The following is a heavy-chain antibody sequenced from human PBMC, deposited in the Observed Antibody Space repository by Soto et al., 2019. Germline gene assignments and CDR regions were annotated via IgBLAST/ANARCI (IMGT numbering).Heavy chain of an antibody. D-gene: IGHD2-15*01. Sequence: EVQLVESGGGLVQPGGSLRLSCAASGFTLSNNWMHWVRQAPGEGLVWVSRINIDGSRTTYADSVKGRFTISRDHAKNTLYLQMDSLRGEDTARYYCARDFAGRDDYWGQGTLVTVSS. J-gene: IGHJ4*02. CDR3: ARDFAGRDDY. CDR2: INIDGSRT. V-gene: IGHV3-74*03. CDR1: GFTLSNNW.